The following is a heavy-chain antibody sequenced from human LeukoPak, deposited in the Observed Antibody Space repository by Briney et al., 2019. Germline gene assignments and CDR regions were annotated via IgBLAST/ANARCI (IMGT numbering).Heavy chain of an antibody. V-gene: IGHV4-59*01. CDR1: GAPISSYY. CDR3: ARLSEGMRFGELSLNNEYFQH. Sequence: SETLSLTCPASGAPISSYYGSWTRHPPGKGLEGIGYIYKIGSTNYNPSLKSRVTISVDTSKNQFSLKLSSVTAADTAVYYCARLSEGMRFGELSLNNEYFQHRGQGTLVTVSS. CDR2: IYKIGST. D-gene: IGHD3-10*01. J-gene: IGHJ1*01.